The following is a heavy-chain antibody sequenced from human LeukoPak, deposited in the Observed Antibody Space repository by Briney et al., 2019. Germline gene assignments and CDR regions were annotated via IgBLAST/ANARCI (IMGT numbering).Heavy chain of an antibody. V-gene: IGHV3-21*01. CDR2: ISSSSSYI. Sequence: TGGSLRLSCAASGFTFSSYSMNWVRQAPGKGLEWVSSISSSSSYIYYADSVKGRFTISRDNAKNSLYLQMNSLRAEDTAVYYCARTGDRGSDAFDIWGQGKMVTVSS. D-gene: IGHD3-10*01. CDR1: GFTFSSYS. J-gene: IGHJ3*02. CDR3: ARTGDRGSDAFDI.